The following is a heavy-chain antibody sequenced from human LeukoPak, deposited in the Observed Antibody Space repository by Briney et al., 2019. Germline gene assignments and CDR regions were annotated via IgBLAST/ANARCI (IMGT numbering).Heavy chain of an antibody. J-gene: IGHJ6*03. D-gene: IGHD4/OR15-4a*01. CDR2: ISLSSSPI. CDR3: ARELLNTLPLSYSMDV. Sequence: GGSLRLSCAASGFNFDKYNMNWVRQAPGKGLEWISYISLSSSPIYYADSVKGRFTISRDNAKNSLYLQMNSLRAEDTAVYYCARELLNTLPLSYSMDVWGKGATVIVSS. V-gene: IGHV3-48*04. CDR1: GFNFDKYN.